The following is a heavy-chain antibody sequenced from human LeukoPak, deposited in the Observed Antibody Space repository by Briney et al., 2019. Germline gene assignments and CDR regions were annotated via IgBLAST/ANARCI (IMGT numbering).Heavy chain of an antibody. V-gene: IGHV1-58*01. CDR2: IVVGSGNT. J-gene: IGHJ3*02. CDR1: GFIFSRSA. D-gene: IGHD3-22*01. CDR3: AAGNYYDSSGYYPCAFDI. Sequence: SVKVSCKASGFIFSRSAVQWVRQARGQRLEWIGWIVVGSGNTNYAQKFQERVTMTRDMSTGTAYMELSSLRSEDTAVYYCAAGNYYDSSGYYPCAFDIWGQGTMVTVSS.